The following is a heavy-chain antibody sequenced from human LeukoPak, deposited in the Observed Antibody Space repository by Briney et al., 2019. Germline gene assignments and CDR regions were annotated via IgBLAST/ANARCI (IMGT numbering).Heavy chain of an antibody. CDR1: AASIISHY. Sequence: PSQTLSLTCSLFAASIISHYCGWIRQPPGKGLGWVGYIYNSESTNHNPSLKSRVTISVDTSKNQFSLKLSSVTAADAAVYYCARDQGAIIAARPYYFDYWGQGTLVTVSS. CDR2: IYNSEST. J-gene: IGHJ4*02. CDR3: ARDQGAIIAARPYYFDY. D-gene: IGHD6-6*01. V-gene: IGHV4-59*11.